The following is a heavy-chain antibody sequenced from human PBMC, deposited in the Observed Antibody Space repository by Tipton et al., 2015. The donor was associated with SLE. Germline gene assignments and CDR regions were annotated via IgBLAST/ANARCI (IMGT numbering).Heavy chain of an antibody. D-gene: IGHD1-14*01. CDR1: GFTFDNSW. CDR3: ARGSLTLGLTFDY. J-gene: IGHJ4*02. CDR2: IKPDGGET. Sequence: GSLRLSCAASGFTFDNSWMTWVRQAPGKGLEWVANIKPDGGETYFVDSVKGRFTISRDNAKSTLYLQMNSLRAEDTAVYYCARGSLTLGLTFDYWGQGTLVTVSS. V-gene: IGHV3-7*01.